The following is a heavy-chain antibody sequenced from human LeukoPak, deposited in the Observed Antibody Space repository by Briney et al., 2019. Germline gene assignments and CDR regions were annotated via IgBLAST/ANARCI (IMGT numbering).Heavy chain of an antibody. V-gene: IGHV3-23*01. Sequence: AMSWVRQAPGKGLEWVSAISGSGGSTYYADSVKGRFTISRDNSKNTLYLQMNSLRAEDTAVYYCAKDYEYIWGSYRQFDYWGQGTLVTVSS. CDR3: AKDYEYIWGSYRQFDY. CDR2: ISGSGGST. J-gene: IGHJ4*02. D-gene: IGHD3-16*02. CDR1: A.